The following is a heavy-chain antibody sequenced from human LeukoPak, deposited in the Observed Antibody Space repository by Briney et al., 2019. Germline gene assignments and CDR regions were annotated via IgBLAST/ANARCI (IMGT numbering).Heavy chain of an antibody. Sequence: PGRSLRLSCVASGFTFTGHSTHWVRQAPGKGLEWVAFIRYDGSNKYYADSVKGRFTISRDNAKNSLYLQMNSLRAEDTAVYYCARPKFGVVTSFDYWGQGTLVTVSS. V-gene: IGHV3-33*08. CDR1: GFTFTGHS. CDR2: IRYDGSNK. D-gene: IGHD3-3*01. J-gene: IGHJ4*02. CDR3: ARPKFGVVTSFDY.